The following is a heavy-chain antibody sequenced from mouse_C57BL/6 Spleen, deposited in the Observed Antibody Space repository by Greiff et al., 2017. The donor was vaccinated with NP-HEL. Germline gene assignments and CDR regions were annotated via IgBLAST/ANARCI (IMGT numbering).Heavy chain of an antibody. J-gene: IGHJ3*01. D-gene: IGHD2-2*01. V-gene: IGHV5-12*01. Sequence: EVMLVESGGGLVQPGGSLKLSCAASGFTFSDYYMYWVRQTPEKRLEWVAYISNGGGSTYYPDTVKGRFTISRDNAKNTLYLQMSRLKSEDTAMYYCARREGVTRTWFAYWGQGTLVTVSA. CDR2: ISNGGGST. CDR1: GFTFSDYY. CDR3: ARREGVTRTWFAY.